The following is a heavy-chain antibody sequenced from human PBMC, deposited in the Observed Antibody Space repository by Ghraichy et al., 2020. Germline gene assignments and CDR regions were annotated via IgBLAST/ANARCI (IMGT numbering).Heavy chain of an antibody. D-gene: IGHD3-16*01. V-gene: IGHV3-23*01. J-gene: IGHJ4*02. CDR1: GFTFSSYA. Sequence: GGSLRLSCAASGFTFSSYAMSWVRQAPGKGLEWVSAIIGSGGSTYYADSVKGRFTISRDNSKNTLYLQMNSLRAEDTAVYYCDAWRVARAPSPVDYWGQGTLVTVSS. CDR2: IIGSGGST. CDR3: DAWRVARAPSPVDY.